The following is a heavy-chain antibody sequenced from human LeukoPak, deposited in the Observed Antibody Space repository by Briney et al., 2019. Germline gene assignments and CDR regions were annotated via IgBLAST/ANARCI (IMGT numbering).Heavy chain of an antibody. V-gene: IGHV4-59*01. Sequence: SETLSLTCTVSGGSISSYYWSWIWQPPGKGLEWIGYIYYSGSTNYNPSLKSRVIISVDTSKNQFSLKLSSVTAADTAVYYCARVEEGYGSGRRENYYYYYMDVWGKGTTVTISS. CDR1: GGSISSYY. CDR2: IYYSGST. D-gene: IGHD3-10*01. J-gene: IGHJ6*03. CDR3: ARVEEGYGSGRRENYYYYYMDV.